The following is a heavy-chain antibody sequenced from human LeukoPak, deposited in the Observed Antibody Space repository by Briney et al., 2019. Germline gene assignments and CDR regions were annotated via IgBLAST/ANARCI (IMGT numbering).Heavy chain of an antibody. CDR2: IYYSGDT. Sequence: SETLSLTCTASGGSISTNGYYWSWIRQPPGKGLEWIGYIYYSGDTYYNPSLPSLKSRVTISVDRSRNQFSLKLNSVTAADTAVYYCAREKYDTSPDYWGQGTLVTVSS. CDR3: AREKYDTSPDY. V-gene: IGHV4-30-2*01. CDR1: GGSISTNGYY. D-gene: IGHD2/OR15-2a*01. J-gene: IGHJ4*02.